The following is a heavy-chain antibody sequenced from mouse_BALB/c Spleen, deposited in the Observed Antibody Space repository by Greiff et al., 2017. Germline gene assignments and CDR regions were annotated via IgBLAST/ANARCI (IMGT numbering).Heavy chain of an antibody. V-gene: IGHV1S137*01. CDR1: GYTFTDYA. CDR2: ISTYYGDA. D-gene: IGHD1-1*01. CDR3: ARDYYGTPFDY. Sequence: QVQLQQSGAELVRPGVSVKISCKGSGYTFTDYAMHWVKQSHAKSLEWIGVISTYYGDASYNQKFKGKATMTVDKSSSTAYVELARLTSEDSAIYYCARDYYGTPFDYWGQGTTLTVSS. J-gene: IGHJ2*01.